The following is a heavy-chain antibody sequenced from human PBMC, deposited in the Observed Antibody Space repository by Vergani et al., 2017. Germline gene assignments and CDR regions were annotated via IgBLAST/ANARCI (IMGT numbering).Heavy chain of an antibody. CDR3: ARSYCSSTSCDQGGWFDP. CDR2: INHSGST. D-gene: IGHD2-2*01. Sequence: QVQLQQWGAGLLKPSETLSLTCAVYGGSFSGYYWSWTRQPPGKGLEWIGEINHSGSTNYNPSLKSRVTISVDTSKNQFSLKLSSVTAADTAVYYCARSYCSSTSCDQGGWFDPWGQGTLVTVSS. J-gene: IGHJ5*02. CDR1: GGSFSGYY. V-gene: IGHV4-34*01.